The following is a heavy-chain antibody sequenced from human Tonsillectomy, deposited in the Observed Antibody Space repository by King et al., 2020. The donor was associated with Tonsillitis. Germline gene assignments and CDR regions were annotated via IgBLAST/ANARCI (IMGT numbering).Heavy chain of an antibody. Sequence: QLVQSGAEVKKPGESLKIYCKAFGYSFATYWFAWVRQMPGKGLEWRGLIYPDDCDTRYSPSFQGHVTISVDKSISTAFMQWSSLQASDTATYYCARLYCDSVRTTSSHYYHMDVWGTGTTVTVSS. CDR3: ARLYCDSVRTTSSHYYHMDV. D-gene: IGHD2/OR15-2a*01. J-gene: IGHJ6*03. V-gene: IGHV5-51*01. CDR2: IYPDDCDT. CDR1: GYSFATYW.